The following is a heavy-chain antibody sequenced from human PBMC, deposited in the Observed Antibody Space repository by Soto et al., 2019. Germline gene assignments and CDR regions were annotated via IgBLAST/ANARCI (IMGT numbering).Heavy chain of an antibody. V-gene: IGHV4-30-2*01. CDR1: GDSISRGGYS. CDR2: IYDSGST. J-gene: IGHJ6*02. Sequence: LSLTCVVSGDSISRGGYSWTWIRQPPGKALEWIGNIYDSGSTSYNPSLKSRVTMSVDTSKNQFSLRLTSVTAADTAVYFCARGSSSYYSYGMDVWGQGTTVTVSS. CDR3: ARGSSSYYSYGMDV. D-gene: IGHD6-6*01.